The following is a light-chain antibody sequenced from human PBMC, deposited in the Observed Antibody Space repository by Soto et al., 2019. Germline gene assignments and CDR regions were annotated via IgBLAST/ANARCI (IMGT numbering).Light chain of an antibody. J-gene: IGLJ1*01. CDR1: SSDIGAYNY. CDR2: DVN. V-gene: IGLV2-11*01. CDR3: CSYAGAYIYV. Sequence: QSVLTQRRSGSGSPGQSVTISCPGTSSDIGAYNYVSWYQQHPGKVPKLMLYDVNKRPSGVRDRFSGSKSGNTASLTISGLQADDEADYYCCSYAGAYIYVFATGTKVTVL.